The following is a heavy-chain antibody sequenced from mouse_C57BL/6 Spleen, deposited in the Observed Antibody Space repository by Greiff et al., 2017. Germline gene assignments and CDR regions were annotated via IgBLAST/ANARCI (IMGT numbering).Heavy chain of an antibody. CDR2: ISYDGSN. CDR3: ARDGEDYFDY. Sequence: VQLKESGPGLVKPSQSLSLTCSVTGYSITSGYYWNWIRQFPGNKLEWMGYISYDGSNNYNPSLKNRISITRDTSKNQFFLKLNSVTTEDTATYYCARDGEDYFDYWGQGTTLTVSS. V-gene: IGHV3-6*01. J-gene: IGHJ2*01. CDR1: GYSITSGYY.